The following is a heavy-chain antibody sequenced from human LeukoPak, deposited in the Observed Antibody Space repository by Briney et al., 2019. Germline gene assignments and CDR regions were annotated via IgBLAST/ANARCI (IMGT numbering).Heavy chain of an antibody. D-gene: IGHD3-22*01. Sequence: GGSLTLSCAASGFTFDCCGMHWVRQAPGKGLEWVAFIRYDGSNKYYADSVKGRFTISRDNSKNTLYLQMNSLRAEDTAVYYCAKFDYDSGHWGQGTLVAVSS. CDR3: AKFDYDSGH. V-gene: IGHV3-30*02. CDR1: GFTFDCCG. J-gene: IGHJ4*02. CDR2: IRYDGSNK.